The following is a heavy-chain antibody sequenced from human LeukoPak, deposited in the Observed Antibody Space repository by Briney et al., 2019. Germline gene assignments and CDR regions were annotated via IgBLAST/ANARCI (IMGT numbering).Heavy chain of an antibody. J-gene: IGHJ4*02. CDR2: INSDGNTI. V-gene: IGHV3-74*01. CDR3: ARRQSASTPPDY. CDR1: GFTFSSYW. Sequence: GGSLRLSCAASGFTFSSYWMHWVRRAPGKGLVWVSRINSDGNTISYADSVKGRFTISRDNAKNTLYLQMNSLRAEDTAVYYCARRQSASTPPDYWGQGTLVTVSS. D-gene: IGHD3-16*01.